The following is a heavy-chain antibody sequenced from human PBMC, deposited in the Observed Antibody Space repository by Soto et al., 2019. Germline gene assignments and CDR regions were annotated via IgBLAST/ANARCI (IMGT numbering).Heavy chain of an antibody. V-gene: IGHV4-34*01. CDR2: INHSGST. Sequence: PSETLSLTCAVYGGSFSGYYWSWIRQPPGKGLEWIGEINHSGSTNYNPSLKSRVTISVDTSKNQFSLKLSSVTAADTAVYYCARGSGLSFGDQRSPFDYWGQGPLVTVSS. CDR3: ARGSGLSFGDQRSPFDY. J-gene: IGHJ4*02. CDR1: GGSFSGYY. D-gene: IGHD4-17*01.